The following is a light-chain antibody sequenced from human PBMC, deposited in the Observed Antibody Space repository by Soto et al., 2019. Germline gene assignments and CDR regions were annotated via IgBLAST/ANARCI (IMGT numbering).Light chain of an antibody. Sequence: DIQMTQSPSTLSASVGDRVTITCRASQSISSWLAWYQQKPGKAPKLLIYKASSLESGVPSRFIGSGSGTEFTLTISSLQPDDFATYYCQQYNRLYTFGQGTKLEIK. V-gene: IGKV1-5*03. CDR1: QSISSW. J-gene: IGKJ2*01. CDR2: KAS. CDR3: QQYNRLYT.